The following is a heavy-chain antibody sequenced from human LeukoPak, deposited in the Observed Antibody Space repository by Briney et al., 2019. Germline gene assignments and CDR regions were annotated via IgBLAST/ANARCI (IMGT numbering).Heavy chain of an antibody. V-gene: IGHV1-69*04. CDR2: IIPGLDIA. Sequence: SVNVSCKASGGTLSIYAISWVRQAPGQGLEWMGRIIPGLDIAEYAQKFQGRVAIIADKSTSTAYMELSSLRSEDTAMYFCAKSDRLGIAGGWGQGTLVTVSS. CDR1: GGTLSIYA. D-gene: IGHD6-13*01. J-gene: IGHJ4*02. CDR3: AKSDRLGIAGG.